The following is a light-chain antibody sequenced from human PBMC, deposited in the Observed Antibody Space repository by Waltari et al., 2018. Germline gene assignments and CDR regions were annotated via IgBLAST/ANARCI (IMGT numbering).Light chain of an antibody. J-gene: IGLJ2*01. CDR1: SSDVGGYHH. CDR2: DVS. CDR3: SSYTSSSPVV. V-gene: IGLV2-14*01. Sequence: QSALTQPASVSGSPGQSITISCTGTSSDVGGYHHVSWYQQHPGKAPKLMIYDVSKRPSGVSNRFSRSKSGNTAYRATSGLQAEDEADYYCSSYTSSSPVVFGGGTKLTVL.